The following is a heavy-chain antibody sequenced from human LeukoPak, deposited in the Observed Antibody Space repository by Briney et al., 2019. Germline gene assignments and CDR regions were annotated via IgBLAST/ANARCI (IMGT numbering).Heavy chain of an antibody. Sequence: PGGSLRLSCAASGFTFSSYRINWVRQAPGEGLEWVSFISSSSSYIDYADSVKGRFTISRDNAKNSLYLQMNSLRAEDTAVYYCVRDSYSNYFDYWGQGTLVTVSS. CDR1: GFTFSSYR. CDR3: VRDSYSNYFDY. V-gene: IGHV3-21*01. J-gene: IGHJ4*02. D-gene: IGHD4-11*01. CDR2: ISSSSSYI.